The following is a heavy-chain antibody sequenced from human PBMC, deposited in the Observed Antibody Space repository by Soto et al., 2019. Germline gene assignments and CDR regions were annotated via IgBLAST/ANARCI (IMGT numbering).Heavy chain of an antibody. Sequence: SETLSLTCTVSGGSISSCGYYWSWIRQHPGKGLEWIGYIYYSGSTYYNPSLKSRVTISVDTSKNQFSLKLSSVTAADTAVYYCASAPRIWFGELLVYGMDVWGQGTTVTVSS. V-gene: IGHV4-31*03. D-gene: IGHD3-10*01. CDR3: ASAPRIWFGELLVYGMDV. J-gene: IGHJ6*02. CDR2: IYYSGST. CDR1: GGSISSCGYY.